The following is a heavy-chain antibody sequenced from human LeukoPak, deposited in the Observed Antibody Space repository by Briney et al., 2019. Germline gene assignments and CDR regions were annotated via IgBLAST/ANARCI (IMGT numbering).Heavy chain of an antibody. Sequence: PGGSLRLSCAASGFTFSNYAMNWVRQAPGKGLEWVAVISYDGSKKYYADSVKGRFTISRDNSKNTLYLQTNSLRAGDTAVYYCARTVDTVMVTFDYWGQGTRVIVSS. V-gene: IGHV3-30-3*01. D-gene: IGHD5-18*01. CDR3: ARTVDTVMVTFDY. J-gene: IGHJ4*02. CDR2: ISYDGSKK. CDR1: GFTFSNYA.